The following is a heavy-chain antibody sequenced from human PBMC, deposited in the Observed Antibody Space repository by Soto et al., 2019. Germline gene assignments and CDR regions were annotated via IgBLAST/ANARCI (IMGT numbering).Heavy chain of an antibody. CDR1: GGSISSSSYY. J-gene: IGHJ5*02. Sequence: TLSLTCTVSGGSISSSSYYWGWIRQPPGKGLEWIGSIYYSGSTYYNPSLKSRVTISVDTSKNQFSLKLSSVTAADTAVYYCARTDYYGSGSYLFWWFDPWGQGTLVTVSS. CDR3: ARTDYYGSGSYLFWWFDP. D-gene: IGHD3-10*01. CDR2: IYYSGST. V-gene: IGHV4-39*01.